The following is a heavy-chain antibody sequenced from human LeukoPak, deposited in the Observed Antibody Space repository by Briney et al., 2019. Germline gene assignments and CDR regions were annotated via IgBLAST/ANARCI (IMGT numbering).Heavy chain of an antibody. Sequence: ASVKVSCKASGYTFTGYYMHWVRQAPGQGLEWMGWMNPNSGNTGYALKFQGRVTMTRNTSINTAYMELSSLRSEDTAVYYCARRYLPYYFGMDVWGQGTTVTVSS. J-gene: IGHJ6*02. CDR3: ARRYLPYYFGMDV. D-gene: IGHD2/OR15-2a*01. CDR2: MNPNSGNT. V-gene: IGHV1-8*02. CDR1: GYTFTGYY.